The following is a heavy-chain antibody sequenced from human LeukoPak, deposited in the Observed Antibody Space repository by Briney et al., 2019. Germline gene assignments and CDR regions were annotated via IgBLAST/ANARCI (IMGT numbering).Heavy chain of an antibody. CDR3: ARDSRTYYFDY. V-gene: IGHV1-18*01. CDR2: ISPDNGNT. Sequence: ASVKVSCKASGYTFINYGISWVRQAPGQGLEWVGWISPDNGNTDYAQKFQDRVTMTTDTSTSTAYMDLRSLRSDDTAVYYCARDSRTYYFDYWGQGTLATVSS. CDR1: GYTFINYG. D-gene: IGHD1-7*01. J-gene: IGHJ4*02.